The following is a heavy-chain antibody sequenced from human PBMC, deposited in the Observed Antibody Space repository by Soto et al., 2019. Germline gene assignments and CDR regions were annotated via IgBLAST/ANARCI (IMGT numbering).Heavy chain of an antibody. V-gene: IGHV4-34*01. J-gene: IGHJ4*02. CDR3: ARGFVDGGNTVVFDY. CDR2: INHSGST. CDR1: GGSFSGYY. D-gene: IGHD2-15*01. Sequence: SETLSLTCAVYGGSFSGYYWSWIRQPPGMGLEWIGEINHSGSTNYNPSLKSRVTISVDTSKTQFSLKLSSVTAADTAVYYCARGFVDGGNTVVFDYWGQGTLVTVSS.